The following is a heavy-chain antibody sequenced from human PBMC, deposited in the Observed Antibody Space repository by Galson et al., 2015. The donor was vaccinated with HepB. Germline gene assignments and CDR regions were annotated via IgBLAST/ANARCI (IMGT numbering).Heavy chain of an antibody. CDR3: ARVGGPYSSGQYRPYDAFDI. D-gene: IGHD3-22*01. CDR1: GYMFTTYA. V-gene: IGHV1-3*01. CDR2: INGGSGNT. Sequence: SVKVSCKASGYMFTTYAIHWVRQAPGQRLEWMGWINGGSGNTKYSQNFQGRVTITRDTSASTAYMELSSLRSEDTAVYYCARVGGPYSSGQYRPYDAFDIWGQGSMVTVSS. J-gene: IGHJ3*02.